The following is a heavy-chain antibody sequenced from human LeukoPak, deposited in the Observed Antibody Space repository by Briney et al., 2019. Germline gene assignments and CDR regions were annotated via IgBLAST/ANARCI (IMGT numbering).Heavy chain of an antibody. V-gene: IGHV3-7*01. CDR3: ARDRELRYCSSSSCYNYFGMDV. D-gene: IGHD2-2*02. Sequence: GGSLRLSCGASGFTFSSYWMSWVRQIPGKGLEWVANIDQVGYEKYYMDSVKGRFTISRDNAKNSLYLQMNSLRDGDTALYYCARDRELRYCSSSSCYNYFGMDVWGQGTTVTVSS. J-gene: IGHJ6*02. CDR1: GFTFSSYW. CDR2: IDQVGYEK.